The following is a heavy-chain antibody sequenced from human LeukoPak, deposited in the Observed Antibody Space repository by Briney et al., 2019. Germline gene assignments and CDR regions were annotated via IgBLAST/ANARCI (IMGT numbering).Heavy chain of an antibody. CDR3: ARDTYGGNSGSYAFDI. CDR1: GFTFSSYA. V-gene: IGHV3-30-3*01. D-gene: IGHD4-23*01. J-gene: IGHJ3*02. CDR2: ISYDGSNK. Sequence: PGGSLRLSCAASGFTFSSYAMHWVRQAPGKGLEWVAVISYDGSNKYYADSVKGRFTISRDNSKNSLYLQMNSLRAEDTAVYYCARDTYGGNSGSYAFDIWGQGTMVTVSS.